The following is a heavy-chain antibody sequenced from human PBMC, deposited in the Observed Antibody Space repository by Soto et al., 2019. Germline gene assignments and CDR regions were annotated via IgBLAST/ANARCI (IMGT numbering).Heavy chain of an antibody. V-gene: IGHV4-39*01. CDR2: IYYSGST. CDR3: AKGESSGTLYSSDY. D-gene: IGHD3-10*01. J-gene: IGHJ4*02. Sequence: LSLTCTVSGGSISSSSYYWVWIRQPPGKGLEWIGSIYYSGSTYYNPSLKSRVTISVDTSKNQFSLKLSSVTAADTAVYYCAKGESSGTLYSSDYWGQGTLVTVSS. CDR1: GGSISSSSYY.